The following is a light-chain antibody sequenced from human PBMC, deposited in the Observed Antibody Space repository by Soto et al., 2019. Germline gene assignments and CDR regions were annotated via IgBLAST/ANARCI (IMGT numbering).Light chain of an antibody. CDR2: DAY. J-gene: IGKJ5*01. V-gene: IGKV3-11*01. CDR1: QSFRGL. CDR3: QQRHMWPIT. Sequence: EVVLTKSPVTLSLSPEEIATLSCRASQSFRGLLAWYQQKPGQAPRLLIYDAYNRATGIPPRFSGSGSGTDFTLTISSLEPEDSAVYYCQQRHMWPITFGQGTRLEVK.